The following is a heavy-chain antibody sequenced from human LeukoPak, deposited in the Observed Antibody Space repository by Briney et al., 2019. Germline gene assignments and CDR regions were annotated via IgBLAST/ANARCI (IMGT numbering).Heavy chain of an antibody. CDR2: IKQDGSEK. D-gene: IGHD2-2*02. Sequence: GGSLRLSCVASGFTFTTYWMSWVRQAPGKGLEWVAKIKQDGSEKYYVDSVKGRFTISRDNAKNSLYLQMHSLRAEDTAVYYCAVYTGYYYMDVWGKGTTATVSS. J-gene: IGHJ6*03. CDR3: AVYTGYYYMDV. V-gene: IGHV3-7*01. CDR1: GFTFTTYW.